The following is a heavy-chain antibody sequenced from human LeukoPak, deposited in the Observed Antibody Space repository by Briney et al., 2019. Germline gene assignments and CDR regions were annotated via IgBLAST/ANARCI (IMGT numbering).Heavy chain of an antibody. Sequence: PSETLSLTCAVYGESFSGHDWTWIRQPPGSGLEWIGEINHSGSTTSNPSLNNRVTISVDTSKNQSSLKLTSVTAADTAVYYCARPRYGSGSLDSWGRGTLVTVSS. D-gene: IGHD3-10*01. J-gene: IGHJ4*02. V-gene: IGHV4-34*01. CDR3: ARPRYGSGSLDS. CDR2: INHSGST. CDR1: GESFSGHD.